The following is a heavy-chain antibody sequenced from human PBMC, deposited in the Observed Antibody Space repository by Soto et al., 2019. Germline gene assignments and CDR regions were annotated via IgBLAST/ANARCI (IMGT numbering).Heavy chain of an antibody. V-gene: IGHV4-30-4*01. CDR2: IYYSGST. Sequence: QVQLQESGPGLVKPSQTLSLACTVSGDSINTPHYYWSWIRQPPGKGLEWIGYIYYSGSTYYNPSLKSRVTISEDMSKNQFSLRLSSVTAADTAVYYCARGYYSDNSGWPPGEWSQGTLVTVSS. CDR3: ARGYYSDNSGWPPGE. J-gene: IGHJ4*02. CDR1: GDSINTPHYY. D-gene: IGHD3-22*01.